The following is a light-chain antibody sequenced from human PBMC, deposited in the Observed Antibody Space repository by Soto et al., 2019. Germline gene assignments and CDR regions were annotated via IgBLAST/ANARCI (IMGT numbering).Light chain of an antibody. J-gene: IGKJ5*01. Sequence: EIVLTQSPATLSLSPGERATLSCGASQSVSSSYLAWYQQKPGRAPRLLIYDASSRATGIPDRFSGSGSGTDFTLTISRLEPEDVAVYYCQQYGSSLITLGQGTRLEIK. CDR3: QQYGSSLIT. CDR2: DAS. V-gene: IGKV3D-20*01. CDR1: QSVSSSY.